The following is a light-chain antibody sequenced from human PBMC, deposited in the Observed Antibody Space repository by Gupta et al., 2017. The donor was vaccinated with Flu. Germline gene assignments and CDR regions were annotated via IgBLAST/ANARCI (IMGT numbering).Light chain of an antibody. CDR2: SSS. CDR3: QQYHSNFRT. V-gene: IGKV1-5*03. CDR1: QSGSSH. Sequence: GDSVIITCRASQSGSSHLAWYQQKPGKAPRLLIRSSSTLESGVPLRFSGSGFGTEFTLTIASLQPEDAATYYCQQYHSNFRTFGQGT. J-gene: IGKJ1*01.